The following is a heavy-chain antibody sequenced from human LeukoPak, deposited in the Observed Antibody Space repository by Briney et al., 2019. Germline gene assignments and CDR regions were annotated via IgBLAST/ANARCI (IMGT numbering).Heavy chain of an antibody. J-gene: IGHJ4*02. Sequence: GGSLRLSCAASRFTFSSYAMHWVRQAPGKGLEWVAVISYDGSNKFYADSVKGRFTFSRDNSKNTLYLQMNSLRAEDTAVYYCARDPRKPYSSGWLNYFDYWGQGTLVTVSS. V-gene: IGHV3-30-3*01. D-gene: IGHD6-19*01. CDR1: RFTFSSYA. CDR3: ARDPRKPYSSGWLNYFDY. CDR2: ISYDGSNK.